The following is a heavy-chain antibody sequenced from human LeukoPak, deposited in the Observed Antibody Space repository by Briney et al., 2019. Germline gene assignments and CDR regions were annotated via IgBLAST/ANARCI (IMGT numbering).Heavy chain of an antibody. CDR3: AKISSSAEPNFDY. D-gene: IGHD1-14*01. CDR2: IWPDGSKK. CDR1: GFTFSSYA. V-gene: IGHV3-30*02. Sequence: HPGGSLRLSCAASGFTFSSYAMHWVRQAPGKGLEWVAFIWPDGSKKYYADSVKGRFTISRDNSKSTLSLQMNSLRPEDTALYFCAKISSSAEPNFDYWGQGTLLTVSS. J-gene: IGHJ4*02.